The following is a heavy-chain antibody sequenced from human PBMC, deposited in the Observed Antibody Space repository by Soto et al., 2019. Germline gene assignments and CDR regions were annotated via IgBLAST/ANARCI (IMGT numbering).Heavy chain of an antibody. D-gene: IGHD3-16*01. Sequence: PGGSLRLSCAASGFTFSSYSMNWVRQAPGKGLEWVSSISSSSSYIYYADSVKGRFTISRDNAKNSLYLQMNSLRAEDTAVYYCARALGHIAIRGNARPNYYFDYWGQGTLVTVSS. V-gene: IGHV3-21*01. CDR1: GFTFSSYS. J-gene: IGHJ4*02. CDR2: ISSSSSYI. CDR3: ARALGHIAIRGNARPNYYFDY.